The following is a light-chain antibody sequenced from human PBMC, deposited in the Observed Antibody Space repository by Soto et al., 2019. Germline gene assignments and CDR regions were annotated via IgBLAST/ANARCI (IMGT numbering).Light chain of an antibody. J-gene: IGLJ3*02. CDR1: SSDIGIHNY. CDR3: SSYTGSSTLV. CDR2: EVS. V-gene: IGLV2-14*01. Sequence: QSALTQPASVSGSSGQSITISCTGTSSDIGIHNYVSWYQQHPGKTPKLLIYEVSNRPSGVSNRFSGSKSGNTASLTISGLQAEDEADYYCSSYTGSSTLVFGGGTKVTV.